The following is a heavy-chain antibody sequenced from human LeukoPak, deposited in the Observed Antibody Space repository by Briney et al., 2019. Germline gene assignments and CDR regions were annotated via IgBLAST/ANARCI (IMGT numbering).Heavy chain of an antibody. D-gene: IGHD6-19*01. Sequence: GGSLRLFCAVSGFTFSGFWMSWSRQTPGKGLEWVASINSDGSEGYYADVVKGRFTISRDNAKNSLYLQINSLRAEDTAVYYCARDRSEFIAVAGFYYYGMDVWGQGTTVTVSS. V-gene: IGHV3-7*03. J-gene: IGHJ6*02. CDR3: ARDRSEFIAVAGFYYYGMDV. CDR1: GFTFSGFW. CDR2: INSDGSEG.